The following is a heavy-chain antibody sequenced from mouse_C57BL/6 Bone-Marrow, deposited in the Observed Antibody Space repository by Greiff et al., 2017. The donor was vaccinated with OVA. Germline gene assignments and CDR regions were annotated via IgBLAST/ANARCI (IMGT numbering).Heavy chain of an antibody. CDR1: GYTFTSYD. CDR3: AREGGFSSITTVVARDY. D-gene: IGHD1-1*01. V-gene: IGHV1-85*01. J-gene: IGHJ2*01. Sequence: QVQLQQSGPELVKPGASVKLSCKASGYTFTSYDINWVKQRPGQGLEWIGWIYPRDGSTKYNEKFKGKATLTVDTSSSTAYMELHSLTSEDSAVYFCAREGGFSSITTVVARDYWGQGTTLTVSS. CDR2: IYPRDGST.